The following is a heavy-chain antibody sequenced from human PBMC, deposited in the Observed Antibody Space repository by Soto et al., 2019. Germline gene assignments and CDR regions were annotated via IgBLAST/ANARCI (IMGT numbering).Heavy chain of an antibody. D-gene: IGHD1-26*01. Sequence: SETLSLTWIVSGGSIGTSFYYWAWLRQPPGMGLEWVATIYYSGSTNYNPALQSRVTISIDTSKNQFSLNLSSVTAADTAVYYCARHVRGATWAYFDFWGQGTLVT. V-gene: IGHV4-39*01. CDR2: IYYSGST. CDR1: GGSIGTSFYY. J-gene: IGHJ4*02. CDR3: ARHVRGATWAYFDF.